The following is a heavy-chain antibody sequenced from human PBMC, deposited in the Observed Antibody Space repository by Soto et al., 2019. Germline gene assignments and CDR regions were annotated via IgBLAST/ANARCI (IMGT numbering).Heavy chain of an antibody. J-gene: IGHJ5*02. CDR1: GGTFSSHA. CDR3: ARGNKGPGHYGPGSQGWYGP. D-gene: IGHD3-10*01. V-gene: IGHV1-69*06. CDR2: IIPITETP. Sequence: QVQLVQSGAEVKKPGSSVKVSCKVSGGTFSSHAINWLRQAPGQGLEWMGVIIPITETPNNAEKFQGRVTITANKSKTTVYMELGSLTFDDTAVYFCARGNKGPGHYGPGSQGWYGPWGQGTLVTVSS.